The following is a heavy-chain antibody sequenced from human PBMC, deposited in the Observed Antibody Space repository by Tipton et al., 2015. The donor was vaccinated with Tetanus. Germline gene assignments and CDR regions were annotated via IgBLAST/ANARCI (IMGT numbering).Heavy chain of an antibody. CDR1: GGSISSYY. CDR3: ARVALTGTHFDY. CDR2: IYYSGST. Sequence: TLSLTCTVSGGSISSYYWSWIRQPPGKGLEWIGYIYYSGSTNFSPSLKSRVSMSVDTSKRQFSLSLTSVTAADTAVYYCARVALTGTHFDYWGQGTLVTVSS. V-gene: IGHV4-59*12. D-gene: IGHD3-9*01. J-gene: IGHJ4*02.